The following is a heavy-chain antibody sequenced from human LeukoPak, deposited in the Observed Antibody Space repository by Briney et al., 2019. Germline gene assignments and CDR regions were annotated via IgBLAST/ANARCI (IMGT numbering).Heavy chain of an antibody. V-gene: IGHV1-69*13. CDR3: ARGYSSGWPFDY. D-gene: IGHD6-19*01. J-gene: IGHJ4*02. CDR2: IIPIFGTA. CDR1: GGTFSSYA. Sequence: GASVKVSCKASGGTFSSYAISWVRQAPGQELEWMGGIIPIFGTANYAQKFQGRVTITADESTSTAYMELSSLRSEDTAVYYCARGYSSGWPFDYWGQGTLVTVSS.